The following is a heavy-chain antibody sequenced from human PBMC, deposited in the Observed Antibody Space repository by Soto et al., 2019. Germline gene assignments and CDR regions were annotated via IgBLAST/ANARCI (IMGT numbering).Heavy chain of an antibody. CDR3: GRENRRGYCSSTSCYGGSWFDP. D-gene: IGHD2-2*01. V-gene: IGHV1-69*01. J-gene: IGHJ5*02. CDR1: GGTFSSYA. CDR2: IIPIFGTA. Sequence: QVQLVQSGAEVKKPGSSVKVSCKASGGTFSSYAISWVRQAPGQGLEWMGGIIPIFGTANYAQKFQGRVTITADESTSTAYMELGSLRSGDTAVYYCGRENRRGYCSSTSCYGGSWFDPWGQGTLVTVSS.